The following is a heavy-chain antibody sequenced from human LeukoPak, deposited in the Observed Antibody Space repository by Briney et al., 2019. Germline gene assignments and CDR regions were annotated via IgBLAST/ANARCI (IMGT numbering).Heavy chain of an antibody. V-gene: IGHV4-59*08. CDR3: ARHPYYYPGIDS. CDR2: IYNSGNT. Sequence: PSETLSLTCNVSGGSISSYYWSWIRQPPGKGLEWIGYIYNSGNTHYNPSLKSRTTISVDTSKNQFSLKLSSVTAADTAVYYCARHPYYYPGIDSWGQGTLVTGSS. J-gene: IGHJ4*02. D-gene: IGHD1-26*01. CDR1: GGSISSYY.